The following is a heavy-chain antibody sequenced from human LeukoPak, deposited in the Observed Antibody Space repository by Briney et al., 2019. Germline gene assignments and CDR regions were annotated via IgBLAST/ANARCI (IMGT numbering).Heavy chain of an antibody. Sequence: PSQTLSLTCTVSGGSISSGGYYWSWIRQPPGKGLEWLGYIYHSGSTYYNPSLKSRVTISVDRSKNQFSLKLSSVTAADTAVYYCARATWLGATAGFDYWGQGTPVTVSS. CDR1: GGSISSGGYY. J-gene: IGHJ4*02. CDR2: IYHSGST. CDR3: ARATWLGATAGFDY. V-gene: IGHV4-30-2*01. D-gene: IGHD5-12*01.